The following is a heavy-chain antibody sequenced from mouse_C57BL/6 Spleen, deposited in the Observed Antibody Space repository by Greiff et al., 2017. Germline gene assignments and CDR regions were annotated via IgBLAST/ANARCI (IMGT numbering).Heavy chain of an antibody. CDR3: AAYYAYAMDY. V-gene: IGHV1-19*01. J-gene: IGHJ4*01. D-gene: IGHD2-10*01. CDR1: GYTFTDYY. CDR2: INPYNGGT. Sequence: EVQLQQSGPVLVKPGASVKMSCKASGYTFTDYYMNWVKQSHGKSLEWIGVINPYNGGTSYNQKFKGKATLTVDKSSSTAYMELNSLTSEDSAVYFCAAYYAYAMDYWGQGTSVTVSS.